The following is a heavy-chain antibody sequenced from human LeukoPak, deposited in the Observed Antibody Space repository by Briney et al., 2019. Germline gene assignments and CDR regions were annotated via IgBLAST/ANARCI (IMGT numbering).Heavy chain of an antibody. D-gene: IGHD3-3*01. CDR1: GFTVSTNY. CDR3: ARKDYDFWSGYYPPHYYYYGMDV. CDR2: IYNGGST. V-gene: IGHV3-66*01. Sequence: GGSLRLSCAASGFTVSTNYMSWVRQAPGKGLEWVSAIYNGGSTYYADSVKGRFTISRDNAKNSLYLQMNSLRAEDTAVYYCARKDYDFWSGYYPPHYYYYGMDVWGQGTTVTVSS. J-gene: IGHJ6*02.